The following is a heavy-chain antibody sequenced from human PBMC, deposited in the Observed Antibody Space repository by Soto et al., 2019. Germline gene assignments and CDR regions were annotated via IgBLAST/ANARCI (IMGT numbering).Heavy chain of an antibody. CDR2: INAGNGNT. V-gene: IGHV1-3*01. CDR1: GYTVTSYA. CDR3: ARYNVRFLDWALDGYYYYGMDV. Sequence: ASVKVSCKASGYTVTSYAMHWVRQAPGKRLEGMGWINAGNGNTKYSQKFQGRVTITRDTSASTAYMELSSLRSEATAVYYCARYNVRFLDWALDGYYYYGMDVWGQGTTVTVSS. D-gene: IGHD3-3*01. J-gene: IGHJ6*02.